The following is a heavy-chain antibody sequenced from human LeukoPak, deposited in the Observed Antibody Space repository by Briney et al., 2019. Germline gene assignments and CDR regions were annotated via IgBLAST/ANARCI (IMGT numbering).Heavy chain of an antibody. D-gene: IGHD7-27*01. CDR1: GGTFSSYA. V-gene: IGHV1-69*04. CDR3: ARLGTGEYFDY. Sequence: SVKVSCKASGGTFSSYAISWVRQAPGQGLEWMGRIIPILGIANYAQKFQGRVTITADKSASTAYMELSSLRSDDTAVYYCARLGTGEYFDYSGQGTLVTVSS. J-gene: IGHJ4*02. CDR2: IIPILGIA.